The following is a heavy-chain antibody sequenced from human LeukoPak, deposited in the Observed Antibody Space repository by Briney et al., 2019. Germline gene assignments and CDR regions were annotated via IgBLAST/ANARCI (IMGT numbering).Heavy chain of an antibody. J-gene: IGHJ4*02. CDR3: ARIYCSSISCYISY. V-gene: IGHV4-39*01. D-gene: IGHD2-2*02. CDR1: GGSISSSSYY. Sequence: PSETLSLTCTVSGGSISSSSYYWGWIRQPPGKGLEWIGSMYHSGSTYYNPSLKSRVIISEDTSKNQFSLKLSSVTAADTAVYYCARIYCSSISCYISYWGQGSLVTVSS. CDR2: MYHSGST.